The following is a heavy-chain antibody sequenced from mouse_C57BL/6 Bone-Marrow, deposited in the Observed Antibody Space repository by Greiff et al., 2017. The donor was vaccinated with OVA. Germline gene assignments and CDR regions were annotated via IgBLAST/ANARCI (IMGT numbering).Heavy chain of an antibody. CDR3: TTYGNYPWYFDV. V-gene: IGHV14-4*01. D-gene: IGHD2-1*01. Sequence: VQLQQSGAELVRPGASVKLSCTASGFNIKDDYMHWVKQRPEQGLEWIGWIDPENGDTEYASKFQGKATITADTSSNTAYLQLSSLTSEDTAVYYCTTYGNYPWYFDVWGTGTTVTVSS. CDR1: GFNIKDDY. CDR2: IDPENGDT. J-gene: IGHJ1*03.